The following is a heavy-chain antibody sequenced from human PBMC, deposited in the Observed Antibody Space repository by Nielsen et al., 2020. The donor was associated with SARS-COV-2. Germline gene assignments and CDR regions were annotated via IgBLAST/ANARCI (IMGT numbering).Heavy chain of an antibody. J-gene: IGHJ3*02. Sequence: GESLKISCAASGFTFSNAWMSWVRQAPGKGLEWVSYISSSGSTIYYADSVKGRFTISRDNAKNSLYLQMNSLRAEDTAVYYCAIIWSGYTDAFDIWGQGTMVTVSS. CDR2: ISSSGSTI. V-gene: IGHV3-11*04. D-gene: IGHD3-3*01. CDR3: AIIWSGYTDAFDI. CDR1: GFTFSNAW.